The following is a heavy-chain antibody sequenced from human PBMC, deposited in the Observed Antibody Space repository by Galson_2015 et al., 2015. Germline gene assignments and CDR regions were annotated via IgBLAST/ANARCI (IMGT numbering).Heavy chain of an antibody. D-gene: IGHD2-2*01. CDR3: ARDWGGRRRWDIVVVPAATHFDD. CDR2: VWNDGSNK. CDR1: GFTFSSYG. J-gene: IGHJ4*02. Sequence: SLRLSCAASGFTFSSYGMHWGRQAPGKGLEWVAVVWNDGSNKYYADSVKGRFTISRDNSKNTLYLQMNSLRAEDTAVYYCARDWGGRRRWDIVVVPAATHFDDRGLGTLATVSS. V-gene: IGHV3-33*01.